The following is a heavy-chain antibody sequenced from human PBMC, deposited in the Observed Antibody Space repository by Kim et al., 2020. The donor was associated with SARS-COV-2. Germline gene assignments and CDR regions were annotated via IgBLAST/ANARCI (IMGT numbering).Heavy chain of an antibody. Sequence: SETLSLTCTVSGGSISSGSYYWSWIRQPAGKGLEWIGRIYTSGSTNYNPSLKSRVTISVDTSKNQFSLKLSSVTAADTAVYYCARGRYYGSGSYYPRYFDYWGQGTLVTVSS. D-gene: IGHD3-10*01. V-gene: IGHV4-61*02. CDR3: ARGRYYGSGSYYPRYFDY. J-gene: IGHJ4*02. CDR2: IYTSGST. CDR1: GGSISSGSYY.